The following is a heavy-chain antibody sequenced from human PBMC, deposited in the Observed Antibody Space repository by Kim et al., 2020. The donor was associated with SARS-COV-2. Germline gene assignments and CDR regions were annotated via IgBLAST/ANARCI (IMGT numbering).Heavy chain of an antibody. CDR2: IRSKAYGGTT. D-gene: IGHD1-26*01. CDR3: TRFPGATL. J-gene: IGHJ4*02. Sequence: GVSLRLSCTASGFTFGDYAMSWVRQAPGKGLEWVCFIRSKAYGGTTEYAASVKGRFTISRDDSKSIAYLQMNSLKTEDTAVYYCTRFPGATLWGQGTLVTVSS. CDR1: GFTFGDYA. V-gene: IGHV3-49*04.